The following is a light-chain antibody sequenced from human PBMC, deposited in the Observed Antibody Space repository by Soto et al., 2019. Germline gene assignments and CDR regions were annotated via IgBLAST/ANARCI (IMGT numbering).Light chain of an antibody. CDR1: SGHSNYA. J-gene: IGLJ3*02. CDR3: QTWDSGILV. V-gene: IGLV4-69*02. Sequence: QLVLTQSSSASASLGASVKLTCTLSSGHSNYAIAWHQQQPQKGPRYLMKLNSGGSHTKGDGIPDRFSGSSSGAERYLTISSLQSDDEADYYCQTWDSGILVFGGGTKVTVL. CDR2: LNSGGSH.